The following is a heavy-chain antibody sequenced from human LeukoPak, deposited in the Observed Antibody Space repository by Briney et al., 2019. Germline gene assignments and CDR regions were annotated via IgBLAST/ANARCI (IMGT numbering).Heavy chain of an antibody. CDR2: ISSSGSTI. CDR1: GFTFSDYY. J-gene: IGHJ6*02. CDR3: ARVGGDYSNSQSSYRPRSSYYGMDV. Sequence: GGSLRLSCAAPGFTFSDYYMSWIRQAPGKGLEWVSYISSSGSTIYYADSVKGRFTISRDNAKNSLYLQMNSLRAEDTAVYYCARVGGDYSNSQSSYRPRSSYYGMDVWGQGTTVTVSS. D-gene: IGHD4-11*01. V-gene: IGHV3-11*01.